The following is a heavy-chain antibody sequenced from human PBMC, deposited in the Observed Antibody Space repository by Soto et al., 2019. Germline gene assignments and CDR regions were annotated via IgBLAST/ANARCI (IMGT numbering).Heavy chain of an antibody. CDR1: GGSINSGDYY. D-gene: IGHD5-12*01. J-gene: IGHJ4*02. V-gene: IGHV4-30-4*01. Sequence: SETLSLTCSVSGGSINSGDYYGSWIRQSPGKGLEWIGYIYYSGSTYYNPSLKSRSTISIDTSKNQFFLDVDSVTAADTAVYYCARLYTGYEGFDYWGQGTLVTVSS. CDR2: IYYSGST. CDR3: ARLYTGYEGFDY.